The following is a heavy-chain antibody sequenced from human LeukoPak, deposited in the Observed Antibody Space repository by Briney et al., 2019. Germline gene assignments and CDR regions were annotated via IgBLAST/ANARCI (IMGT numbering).Heavy chain of an antibody. CDR3: AGGKEGYSYGQPSFDY. D-gene: IGHD5-18*01. CDR2: ISSSSYI. V-gene: IGHV3-21*01. Sequence: GGSLRLSCAASGFTFSSYSMNWVRQAPGKGLEWVSSISSSSYIYYADSVKGRFTISRDNAKNSLYLQMNSLRAEDTAVYYCAGGKEGYSYGQPSFDYWGQGTLVTVSS. J-gene: IGHJ4*02. CDR1: GFTFSSYS.